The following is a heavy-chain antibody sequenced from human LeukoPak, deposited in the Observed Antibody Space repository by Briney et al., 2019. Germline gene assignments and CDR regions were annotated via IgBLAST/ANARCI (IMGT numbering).Heavy chain of an antibody. Sequence: GGSLRLSCAASGFSFSNYAMHWVRQAPGKGLEYVSAITGNGGSTYYADSVKGRFTISRDNSKNTLYLQMGSLRNEDMAVYYCARIWQWLALDYWGQGTLVTVSS. D-gene: IGHD6-19*01. CDR2: ITGNGGST. V-gene: IGHV3-64*02. CDR1: GFSFSNYA. CDR3: ARIWQWLALDY. J-gene: IGHJ4*02.